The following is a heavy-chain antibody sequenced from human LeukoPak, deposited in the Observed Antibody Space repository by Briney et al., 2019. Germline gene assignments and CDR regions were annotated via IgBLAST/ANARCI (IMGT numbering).Heavy chain of an antibody. Sequence: SQTLSLTCAVSGGSISSGGYSWSWIRQPPGKGLEWIGYIYHSGSTYYNPSLKSRVTISVDRSKNQFSLKLSSVTAADTAVYYCARGVNWSYFPYYFDYWGQGTLVTVSS. J-gene: IGHJ4*02. V-gene: IGHV4-30-2*01. CDR3: ARGVNWSYFPYYFDY. CDR2: IYHSGST. D-gene: IGHD1-7*01. CDR1: GGSISSGGYS.